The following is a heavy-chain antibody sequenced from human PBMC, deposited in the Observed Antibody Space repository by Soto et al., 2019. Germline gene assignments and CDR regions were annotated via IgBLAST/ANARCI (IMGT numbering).Heavy chain of an antibody. J-gene: IGHJ6*02. CDR3: ARDPGYCSSTSCSNYYYYGMDV. D-gene: IGHD2-2*01. CDR2: INPNSGGT. Sequence: QVQLVQSGAEVKKPGASVKVSCKASGYTFTGYYMHWVRQAPGQGLEWMGWINPNSGGTNYAQKFQGWVTMTRDTSISTAYMELSRLRSDDTAVYYCARDPGYCSSTSCSNYYYYGMDVWGQGTTVTVSS. V-gene: IGHV1-2*04. CDR1: GYTFTGYY.